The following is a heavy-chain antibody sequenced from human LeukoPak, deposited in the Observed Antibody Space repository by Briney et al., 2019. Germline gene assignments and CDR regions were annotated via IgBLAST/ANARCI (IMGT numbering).Heavy chain of an antibody. CDR2: IYYSGST. J-gene: IGHJ3*02. CDR3: ARGFTYYYGSGSYHAFDI. V-gene: IGHV4-59*01. Sequence: SETLSLTCTVSGGSISSYYWSWIRQPPGKGLEWMGYIYYSGSTNYNPSLKSRVTISVDTSKNQFSLKLSSVTAADTAVYYCARGFTYYYGSGSYHAFDIWGQGTMVTVSS. CDR1: GGSISSYY. D-gene: IGHD3-10*01.